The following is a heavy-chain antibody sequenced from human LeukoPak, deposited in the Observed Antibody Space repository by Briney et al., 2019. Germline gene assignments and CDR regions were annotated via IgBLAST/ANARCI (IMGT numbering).Heavy chain of an antibody. J-gene: IGHJ4*02. CDR3: ARDEYQLPQVY. CDR1: GGTFSNDA. V-gene: IGHV1-69*05. CDR2: LIPIFGTP. Sequence: ASVKVSCKASGGTFSNDAISWVRQAPGQGLEWMGGLIPIFGTPNYAQKFQDRVTITTDESTTTAYMELISLRSEDTAVYYCARDEYQLPQVYWGQGTLVTVSS. D-gene: IGHD2-2*01.